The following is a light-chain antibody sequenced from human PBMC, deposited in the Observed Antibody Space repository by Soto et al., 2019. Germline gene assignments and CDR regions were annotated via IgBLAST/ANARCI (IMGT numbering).Light chain of an antibody. Sequence: EIVMTQSPATLSASPGEIATLSCTASHYVYSNVAWFQQRPGQAPRLLIYRASTRATGTPARFSGSGSVTEFTLTITSLQAEDFTLYYCQQYHNLWTFGQGTKVDIK. CDR2: RAS. J-gene: IGKJ1*01. V-gene: IGKV3-15*01. CDR3: QQYHNLWT. CDR1: HYVYSN.